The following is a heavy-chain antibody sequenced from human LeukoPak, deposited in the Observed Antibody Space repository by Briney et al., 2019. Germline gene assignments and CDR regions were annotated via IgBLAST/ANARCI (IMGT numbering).Heavy chain of an antibody. J-gene: IGHJ6*02. V-gene: IGHV3-23*01. CDR2: ISGSGGST. Sequence: QTGGSLRLSCAASGFTFSSYAMSWVRQAPGKGLEWVSAISGSGGSTYYADSVKGRFTISRDNSKNTLYLQMNSLRAEDTAVYYCAKARDRETYYDFWSGPGGDYYYYGMDVWGQGTTVTVSS. CDR3: AKARDRETYYDFWSGPGGDYYYYGMDV. CDR1: GFTFSSYA. D-gene: IGHD3-3*01.